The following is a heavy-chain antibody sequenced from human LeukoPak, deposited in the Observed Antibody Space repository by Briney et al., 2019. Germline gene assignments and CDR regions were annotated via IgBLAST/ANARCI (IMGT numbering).Heavy chain of an antibody. Sequence: ASVTVSFTASGYTFTSYAMHWVRQAPGQRLEWMGWINAGNGNTKYSQKFQGRVTITRDTSASTAYMELSSLRSEDTAVYYCARGPLGCGGDCYFDYWGQGTLVTVSS. V-gene: IGHV1-3*01. D-gene: IGHD2-21*02. CDR3: ARGPLGCGGDCYFDY. J-gene: IGHJ4*02. CDR1: GYTFTSYA. CDR2: INAGNGNT.